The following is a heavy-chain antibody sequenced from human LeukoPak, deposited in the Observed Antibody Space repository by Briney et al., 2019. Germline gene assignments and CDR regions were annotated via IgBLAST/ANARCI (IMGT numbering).Heavy chain of an antibody. Sequence: GGSLRLSCAASGFTFSSYWMHWVRQAPGKGLVWVSRISTDGSSTNSADSVKGRLTISRDNAKNTLYLQMNSLRAENTAVYYCVREYSSSSGRAFDMWGQGTMVTVSP. V-gene: IGHV3-74*01. CDR3: VREYSSSSGRAFDM. CDR2: ISTDGSST. CDR1: GFTFSSYW. D-gene: IGHD6-6*01. J-gene: IGHJ3*02.